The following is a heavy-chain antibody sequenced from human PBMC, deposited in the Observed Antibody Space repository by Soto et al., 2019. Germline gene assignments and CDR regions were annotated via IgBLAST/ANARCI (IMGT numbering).Heavy chain of an antibody. Sequence: GGSLRLSCAASGFTFSSYTMNWVRQAPGKGLEWVSSISSSGSYIHYADSVKGRFTISRDNAKNSLFLQMDSLRAEDTAVYYCARDVETSMDGLNYFDPWGQGTLVTVSS. CDR1: GFTFSSYT. J-gene: IGHJ5*02. D-gene: IGHD5-18*01. CDR2: ISSSGSYI. V-gene: IGHV3-21*01. CDR3: ARDVETSMDGLNYFDP.